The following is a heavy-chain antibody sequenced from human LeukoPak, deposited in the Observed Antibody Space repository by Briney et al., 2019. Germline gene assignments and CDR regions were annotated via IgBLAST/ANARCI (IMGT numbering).Heavy chain of an antibody. D-gene: IGHD2-2*02. CDR2: IFTSGIT. Sequence: SETLSLTCTVSGGSISIYYWNWIRQPAGKGLEWIGRIFTSGITNYDPSLKSRVTMSVDTSKNQFSLNLSSVTAADTAVYYCARDGGGPAAVPFDSWGQGTLVTVSS. J-gene: IGHJ4*02. CDR1: GGSISIYY. V-gene: IGHV4-4*07. CDR3: ARDGGGPAAVPFDS.